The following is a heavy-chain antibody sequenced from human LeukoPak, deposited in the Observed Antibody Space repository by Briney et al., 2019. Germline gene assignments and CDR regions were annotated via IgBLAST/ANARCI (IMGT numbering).Heavy chain of an antibody. V-gene: IGHV4-59*08. D-gene: IGHD5/OR15-5a*01. Sequence: SETLSLTCNVSGGPMSGFYWSWIRQTPGKGPEWIGYILYTGITRFNPSLKTRVNISSDTSKNQFSLKVTSVTAADTALYYCARLSSTLKAFDIWGLGTMVTVSS. CDR3: ARLSSTLKAFDI. CDR2: ILYTGIT. CDR1: GGPMSGFY. J-gene: IGHJ3*02.